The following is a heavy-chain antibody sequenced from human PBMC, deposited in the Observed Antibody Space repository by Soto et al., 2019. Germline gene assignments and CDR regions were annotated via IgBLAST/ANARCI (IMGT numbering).Heavy chain of an antibody. CDR2: MNPNSGNT. D-gene: IGHD5-12*01. Sequence: VASVKVSCKASGYTFTSYDINWVRQATGQGLEWMGWMNPNSGNTGYAQKFQGRVTMTRNTSISTAYMELSSLRSEDTAVYYCARHHKRWLQRIFDYWGQGTLVTVSS. J-gene: IGHJ4*02. V-gene: IGHV1-8*01. CDR1: GYTFTSYD. CDR3: ARHHKRWLQRIFDY.